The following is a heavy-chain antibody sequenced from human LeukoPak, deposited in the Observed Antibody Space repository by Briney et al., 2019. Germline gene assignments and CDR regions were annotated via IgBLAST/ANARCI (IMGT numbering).Heavy chain of an antibody. J-gene: IGHJ4*02. CDR3: ARDRGGRYFFEY. CDR2: INPNTGAT. V-gene: IGHV1-2*04. D-gene: IGHD1-26*01. Sequence: ASVKVSCKTSGYTFTAYYIHWVRQAPGQGLEWLGWINPNTGATNSAQKFRAWVTMTSDTSISTAYMELSRLKSDDAAVYYCARDRGGRYFFEYWGQGTLVTVSS. CDR1: GYTFTAYY.